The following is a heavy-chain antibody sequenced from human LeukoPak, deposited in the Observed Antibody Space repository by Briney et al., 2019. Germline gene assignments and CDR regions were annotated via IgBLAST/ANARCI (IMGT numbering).Heavy chain of an antibody. D-gene: IGHD6-6*01. CDR3: ADSIAARPAPVDY. J-gene: IGHJ4*02. Sequence: PSETLSLTCAVYGGSFRGYYWSWIPHPPEKGLAWIGEINHSGSTHYNPSLKSRVTISVDTSKNQFSLKLSSVTAADTAVYYCADSIAARPAPVDYWGQGTLVTVSS. CDR2: INHSGST. V-gene: IGHV4-34*01. CDR1: GGSFRGYY.